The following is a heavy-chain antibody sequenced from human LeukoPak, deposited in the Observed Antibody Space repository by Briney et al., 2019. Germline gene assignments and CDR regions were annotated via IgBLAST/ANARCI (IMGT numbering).Heavy chain of an antibody. J-gene: IGHJ5*02. D-gene: IGHD3-9*01. Sequence: ASMKVSCKASGYTFTSYYIHWVRQAPGQGLEWMGIINPSGGSTSYAQKFQGRVTMTRDTSTSTVYMELSSLRSEDTAVYYCARDGGPLTGYYPPNWFDPWGQGTLVTVSS. CDR3: ARDGGPLTGYYPPNWFDP. CDR1: GYTFTSYY. V-gene: IGHV1-46*01. CDR2: INPSGGST.